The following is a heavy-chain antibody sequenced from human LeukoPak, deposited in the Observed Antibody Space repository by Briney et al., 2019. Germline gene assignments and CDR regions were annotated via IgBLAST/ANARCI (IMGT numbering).Heavy chain of an antibody. CDR3: ARRGVTFDY. D-gene: IGHD2-21*02. J-gene: IGHJ4*02. CDR1: GASMSFSRFY. V-gene: IGHV4-39*01. Sequence: SSETLSLTCSVSGASMSFSRFYWGWIRQPPGKGLEWIGTIYYSGSTYYNPSLNSRVIISLDTSKNQFSLRLSSVTAADTAVYYCARRGVTFDYWGQGTLVAVSS. CDR2: IYYSGST.